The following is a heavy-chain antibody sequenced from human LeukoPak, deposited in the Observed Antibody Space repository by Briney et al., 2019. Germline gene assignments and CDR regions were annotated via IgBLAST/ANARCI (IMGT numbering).Heavy chain of an antibody. CDR2: INPNSGGT. D-gene: IGHD3-22*01. Sequence: GASVKVSCKASGYTSTGYYMHWVRQAPGQGLEWMGWINPNSGGTNYAQKFQGWVTMTRDTSISTAYMELSRLRSDDTAVYYCARALRQTYYDSSGYPDYWGQGTLVTVSS. CDR3: ARALRQTYYDSSGYPDY. CDR1: GYTSTGYY. V-gene: IGHV1-2*04. J-gene: IGHJ4*02.